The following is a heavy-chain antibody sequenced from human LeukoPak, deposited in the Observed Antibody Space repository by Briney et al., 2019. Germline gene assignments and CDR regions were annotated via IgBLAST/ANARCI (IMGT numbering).Heavy chain of an antibody. Sequence: PGGSLRLSCAASGFTFRDYYMSWIRQAPGKGLEWISYISSSGSTTYYTESVKGRFTVSKDNAKNSLFLQMNRLRAEDTAVYYCARKNGLDYWGQGTLVTVSS. CDR3: ARKNGLDY. CDR2: ISSSGSTT. V-gene: IGHV3-11*04. J-gene: IGHJ4*02. CDR1: GFTFRDYY.